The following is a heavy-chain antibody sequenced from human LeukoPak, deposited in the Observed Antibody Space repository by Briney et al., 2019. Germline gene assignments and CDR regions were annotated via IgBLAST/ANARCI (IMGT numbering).Heavy chain of an antibody. D-gene: IGHD2-2*01. CDR3: ARVGYCSSTRPKSCGDDAFDI. V-gene: IGHV1-2*02. J-gene: IGHJ3*02. Sequence: ASVKVSCKASGYTFTGYYMHWVRQAPGQGLEWMGWINPNSGGTNYAQKFQGRVTMTRDTSISTAYMELSRLGSDDTAVYYCARVGYCSSTRPKSCGDDAFDIWGQGTMVTVSS. CDR2: INPNSGGT. CDR1: GYTFTGYY.